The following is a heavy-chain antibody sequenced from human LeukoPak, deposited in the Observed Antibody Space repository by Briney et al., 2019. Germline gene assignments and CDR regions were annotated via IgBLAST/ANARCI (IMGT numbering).Heavy chain of an antibody. Sequence: SETLSLTCTVSGGSISSYYWSWIRQPPGKGLEWIGYIYDRGSTKYNPSLKSRVTISVDTSKNQFSLQLSSVTAADTAVYYCARRAVTAVARFDPWGQGTLVTVSS. CDR1: GGSISSYY. CDR3: ARRAVTAVARFDP. D-gene: IGHD2-21*02. CDR2: IYDRGST. V-gene: IGHV4-59*08. J-gene: IGHJ5*02.